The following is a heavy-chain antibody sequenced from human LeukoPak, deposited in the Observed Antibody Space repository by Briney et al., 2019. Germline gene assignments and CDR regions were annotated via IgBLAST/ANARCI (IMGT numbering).Heavy chain of an antibody. J-gene: IGHJ4*02. CDR3: ANKRDLDY. CDR2: ISYDGSNK. CDR1: GFTFSSYG. Sequence: SLRLSCAASGFTFSSYGMHWVRQAPGKGLEWVAVISYDGSNKYYADSVKGRFTISRDNSKNTLYLQMNSLRAEDTAVYYCANKRDLDYWGQGTLVTVSS. V-gene: IGHV3-30*18.